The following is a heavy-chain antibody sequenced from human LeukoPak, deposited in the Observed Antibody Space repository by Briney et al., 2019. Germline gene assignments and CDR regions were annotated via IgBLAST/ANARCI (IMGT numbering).Heavy chain of an antibody. D-gene: IGHD6-6*01. CDR1: GFTFSSHW. CDR3: AGSKSSYSTDAFDI. V-gene: IGHV3-74*03. CDR2: INGDGSNT. J-gene: IGHJ3*02. Sequence: GGSLRLSCAASGFTFSSHWMHWVRQAPGKGLVWASRINGDGSNTTYADSVKGRFTISRDNAKNTLYLQMTRLRAEDTAVYHCAGSKSSYSTDAFDIWGQGTMVTVS.